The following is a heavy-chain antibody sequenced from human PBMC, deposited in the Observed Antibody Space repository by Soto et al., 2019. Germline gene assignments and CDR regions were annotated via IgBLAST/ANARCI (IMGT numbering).Heavy chain of an antibody. J-gene: IGHJ6*02. Sequence: GESLKISCKVSGDSFTSYWIGWMRQMPGKGLEWMGIIYPGDSDTRYSPSFQGQVTISADKSISTAYLQWSSLKASDTAMYYFARIEDYYCMHAFGQGTTLNVS. CDR2: IYPGDSDT. CDR1: GDSFTSYW. CDR3: ARIEDYYCMHA. V-gene: IGHV5-51*01.